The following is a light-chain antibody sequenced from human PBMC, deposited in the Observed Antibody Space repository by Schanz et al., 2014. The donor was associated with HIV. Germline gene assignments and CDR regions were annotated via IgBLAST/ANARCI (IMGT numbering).Light chain of an antibody. J-gene: IGKJ2*01. CDR1: QDISIS. Sequence: IQLTQSPSSLSASVGDRVTITCRASQDISISLNWYQQKPGKAPQLLIYASSLLHTGVPSRFSGSGSGTHFTLTITGLQFEDFATYYCQQSYSATPYTFGQGTKVEIK. CDR2: ASS. V-gene: IGKV1-39*01. CDR3: QQSYSATPYT.